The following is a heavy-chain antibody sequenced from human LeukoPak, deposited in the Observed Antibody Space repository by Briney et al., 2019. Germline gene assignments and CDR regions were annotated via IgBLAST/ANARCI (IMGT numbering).Heavy chain of an antibody. D-gene: IGHD3-3*01. CDR1: GGSFSGYY. CDR3: PRRYIFWSGYYRNWFDP. CDR2: INHSGST. Sequence: SETLSLTCAVYGGSFSGYYWSWIRQPPGKGLEWIGEINHSGSTNYNPSLKSRVTISVDTSKNQFSLKLSSVTAADTAVYYCPRRYIFWSGYYRNWFDPWGQGTLVTVSS. V-gene: IGHV4-34*01. J-gene: IGHJ5*02.